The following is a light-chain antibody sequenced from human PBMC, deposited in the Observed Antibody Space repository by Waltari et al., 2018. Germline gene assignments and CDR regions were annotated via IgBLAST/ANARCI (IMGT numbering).Light chain of an antibody. V-gene: IGKV4-1*01. Sequence: DIVMTQSPDSLAVSLGERATINCKSSQTLYRSNNKNYLAWYQQKPGQPPQMLIYWALTREAGVPDRFSGSGSVTDFTLTITSLQAEDVAVYYCQQYYNTPPTFGPGTKVDIK. CDR3: QQYYNTPPT. CDR1: QTLYRSNNKNY. J-gene: IGKJ3*01. CDR2: WAL.